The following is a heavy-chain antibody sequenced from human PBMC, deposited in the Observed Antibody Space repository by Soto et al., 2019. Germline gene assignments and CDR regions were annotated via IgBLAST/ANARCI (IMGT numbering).Heavy chain of an antibody. D-gene: IGHD3-10*01. Sequence: GGSLRLSCAASGLSVSTNYMSWVRQPPGKGLEWVSTLYSGGVTYYADSVKGRFTISRHNSKNTLFLQMDNLRADDTAMYYCARGLGNYDDFWGQGTQVTVSS. CDR3: ARGLGNYDDF. CDR2: LYSGGVT. CDR1: GLSVSTNY. V-gene: IGHV3-53*04. J-gene: IGHJ4*02.